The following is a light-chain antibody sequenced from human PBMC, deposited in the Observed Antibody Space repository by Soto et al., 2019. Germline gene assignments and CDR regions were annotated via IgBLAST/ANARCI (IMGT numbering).Light chain of an antibody. J-gene: IGKJ1*01. Sequence: EIVLTQSPXSLSLSPGQRATLSCRASQSVDTTFFAWYQKKPGQAPRLLIYGASKRATGIPDRFSGSGSGTDFTLISSRREPEDFAFYYCQQYRRSVTFGQGTKVEIK. CDR1: QSVDTTF. V-gene: IGKV3-20*01. CDR3: QQYRRSVT. CDR2: GAS.